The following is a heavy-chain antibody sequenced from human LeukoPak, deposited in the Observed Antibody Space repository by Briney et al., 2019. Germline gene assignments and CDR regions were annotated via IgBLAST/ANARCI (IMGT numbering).Heavy chain of an antibody. CDR3: AKDRSTGWYAGFDY. D-gene: IGHD6-19*01. J-gene: IGHJ4*02. CDR2: ISGTGANT. Sequence: GGSLRLSCAASGFTFQNYGLSWVRQAPGKGLEWVSDISGTGANTYYADSVKGRFTISRDNSKNTLYLQMNSLRGEDTAVYYCAKDRSTGWYAGFDYWGQGTLVTVSS. V-gene: IGHV3-23*01. CDR1: GFTFQNYG.